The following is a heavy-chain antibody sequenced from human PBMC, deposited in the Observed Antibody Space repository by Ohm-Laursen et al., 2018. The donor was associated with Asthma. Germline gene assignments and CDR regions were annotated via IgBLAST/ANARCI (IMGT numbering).Heavy chain of an antibody. CDR2: IYYSGST. D-gene: IGHD5-12*01. V-gene: IGHV4-61*05. CDR1: GDSISSSRSY. J-gene: IGHJ4*02. Sequence: LSLTCPVSGDSISSSRSYWGWIRQPPGKGLEWIGYIYYSGSTNYNPSLKSRVTISVDTSKNQSSLKLSSVTAADTAVYYCARGLGSIVATDWGQGTLVTVSS. CDR3: ARGLGSIVATD.